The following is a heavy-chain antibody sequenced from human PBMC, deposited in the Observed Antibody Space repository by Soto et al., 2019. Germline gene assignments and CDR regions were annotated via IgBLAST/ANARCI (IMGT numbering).Heavy chain of an antibody. CDR2: ISTYNGNT. CDR3: ARGVVVPAATGKSWFDP. Sequence: QVQLVQSGAEVEEPGASVKVSCKASGYTFTSKGITWVRQAPGQGLEGMGWISTYNGNTNYAQKLQGRVIMTTDTSTNTVYMELRSLRSDDTAVYYCARGVVVPAATGKSWFDPWGQGTLVTVSS. J-gene: IGHJ5*02. V-gene: IGHV1-18*01. CDR1: GYTFTSKG. D-gene: IGHD2-2*01.